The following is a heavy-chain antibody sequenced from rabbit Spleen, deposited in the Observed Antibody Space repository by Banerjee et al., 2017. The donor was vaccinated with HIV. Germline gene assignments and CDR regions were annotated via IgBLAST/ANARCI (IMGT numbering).Heavy chain of an antibody. Sequence: QEQLVESRGGLVKPGGSLKLSCTASGFSFSNKAVMCWVRQVPGKGLEWIGYIDPVFGITYYASWVNGRFSISRENAQNTVFLQMTSLTAADTATYFCARDGAGGSYFALWGPGTLVT. CDR1: GFSFSNKA. CDR3: ARDGAGGSYFAL. D-gene: IGHD8-1*01. J-gene: IGHJ4*01. CDR2: IDPVFGIT. V-gene: IGHV1S47*01.